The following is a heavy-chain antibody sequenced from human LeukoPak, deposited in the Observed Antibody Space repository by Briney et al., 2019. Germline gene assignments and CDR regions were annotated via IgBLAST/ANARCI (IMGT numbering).Heavy chain of an antibody. CDR1: GFTFSSYS. J-gene: IGHJ4*02. V-gene: IGHV3-21*01. D-gene: IGHD6-19*01. CDR2: ISSSSSYI. CDR3: ATGDGWCFID. Sequence: GGSLRLSCAASGFTFSSYSMNWVRQAPGKGLEWVSSISSSSSYIYYADSVKGRFTISRDNAKNSLYLQMNSLRAEDTAVYYCATGDGWCFIDWGQGTLVTVSS.